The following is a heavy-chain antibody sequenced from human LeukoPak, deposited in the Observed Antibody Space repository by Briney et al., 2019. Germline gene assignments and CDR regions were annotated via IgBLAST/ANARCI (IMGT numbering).Heavy chain of an antibody. D-gene: IGHD3-3*01. CDR1: GFNFSSYS. CDR2: ISTSSRTI. Sequence: GGSLRVSCAASGFNFSSYSMNWVRQAPGKGLEWVSYISTSSRTIYYADSVKGRFTISRDNAKNSLFLQMNSLGAEDTAVYYCARDGYDFWSDYPTTLDYWGQGTLVTVSS. CDR3: ARDGYDFWSDYPTTLDY. J-gene: IGHJ4*02. V-gene: IGHV3-48*01.